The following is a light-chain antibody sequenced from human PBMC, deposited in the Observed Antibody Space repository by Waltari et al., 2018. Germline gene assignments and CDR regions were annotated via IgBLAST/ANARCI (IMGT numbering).Light chain of an antibody. J-gene: IGKJ5*01. V-gene: IGKV1-39*01. CDR3: QQSYSMLSIT. Sequence: DIQMTQSPSSLSASVGDRVTVTCRASQSISNFLNWYQQKPGEAPKLLIYAASSLQSGVPSRFSCSGSGTDFTLTISSLQPEDFATYYCQQSYSMLSITFGQGTRLEIK. CDR2: AAS. CDR1: QSISNF.